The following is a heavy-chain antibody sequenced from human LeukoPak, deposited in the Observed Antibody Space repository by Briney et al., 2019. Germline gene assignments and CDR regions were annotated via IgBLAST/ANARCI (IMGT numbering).Heavy chain of an antibody. D-gene: IGHD2-15*01. CDR2: IYYSGST. Sequence: NPSQTLSLTCTVSGGSISSGGYYWSWICQHPGKGLEWIGYIYYSGSTYYNPSLKSRVTISVDTSKNQFSLKLSSVTAADTAVYYCASAPLGYCSGGSCYPFSFGYWGQGTLVTVSS. CDR1: GGSISSGGYY. V-gene: IGHV4-31*03. J-gene: IGHJ4*02. CDR3: ASAPLGYCSGGSCYPFSFGY.